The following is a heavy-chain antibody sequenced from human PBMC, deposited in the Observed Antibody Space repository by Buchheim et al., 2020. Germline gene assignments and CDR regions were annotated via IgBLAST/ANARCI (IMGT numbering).Heavy chain of an antibody. V-gene: IGHV4-4*02. J-gene: IGHJ4*02. CDR2: IYHRGST. CDR1: GGSISSNNW. CDR3: ASYSPWVRALDY. Sequence: QVQLQESGPGLVKPSATLSLTCAVSGGSISSNNWWSWVRQPPGKGLEWVGKIYHRGSTNYTPSLQGRVTISVDKSKNQFSLKLSSVTAADTAVYYCASYSPWVRALDYWGQGTL. D-gene: IGHD3-10*01.